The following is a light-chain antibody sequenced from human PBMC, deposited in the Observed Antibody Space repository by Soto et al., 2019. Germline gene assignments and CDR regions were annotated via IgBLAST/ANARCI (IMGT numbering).Light chain of an antibody. Sequence: QSGLTVPVSGSRTPGQSITISCTGTSSDVGGHNYVSWYQQHPGKAPKLMIYEVSNRPSGVSNRFSGSKSGNTASLTISGLQAEDEADYYCSSYTSSSTLVFGTGTKVTV. J-gene: IGLJ1*01. V-gene: IGLV2-14*01. CDR1: SSDVGGHNY. CDR3: SSYTSSSTLV. CDR2: EVS.